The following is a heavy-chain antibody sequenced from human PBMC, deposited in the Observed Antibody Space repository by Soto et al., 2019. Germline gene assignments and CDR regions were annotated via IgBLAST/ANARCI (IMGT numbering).Heavy chain of an antibody. J-gene: IGHJ4*02. CDR2: ISGGGGST. CDR1: GFSFAGYA. V-gene: IGHV3-23*01. CDR3: AKTESFNGYYNAFDY. Sequence: GGSLRLSCAASGFSFAGYAVTWVRQAPGRGLEWVSAISGGGGSTYFAASVKGRFTISRDNSLNTVHLQMSSLRDEDTAVYYCAKTESFNGYYNAFDYWGRGTQVTVSS. D-gene: IGHD3-9*01.